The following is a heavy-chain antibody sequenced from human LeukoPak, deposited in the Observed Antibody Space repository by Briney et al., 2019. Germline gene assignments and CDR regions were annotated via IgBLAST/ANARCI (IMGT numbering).Heavy chain of an antibody. V-gene: IGHV4-39*01. CDR1: GGSISSSSYY. D-gene: IGHD3-3*01. CDR2: IYYSGST. Sequence: SETLSLTCTVSGGSISSSSYYWGWIRQPPGKGLEWIGSIYYSGSTYYNPSLKSRVTISVDTSKNQFSLKLSSVTAADTAVYYCARLRSITIFGVVNSPYFDYWGQGTLVTVSS. CDR3: ARLRSITIFGVVNSPYFDY. J-gene: IGHJ4*02.